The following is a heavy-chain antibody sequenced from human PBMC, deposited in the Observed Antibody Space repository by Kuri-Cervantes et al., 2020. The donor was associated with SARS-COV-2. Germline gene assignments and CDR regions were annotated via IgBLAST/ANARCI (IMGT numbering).Heavy chain of an antibody. Sequence: ASVKVSCKASGYTFTGYYMHWVRQAPGQGLEWMGWINPNSGGTNYAQKFQGWVTMTRDTSISTAYMELSRLRSDDTAVYYCARDLDSIGYGYYYYGMDVWGQGTTVTVSS. V-gene: IGHV1-2*04. CDR3: ARDLDSIGYGYYYYGMDV. D-gene: IGHD3-22*01. J-gene: IGHJ6*02. CDR2: INPNSGGT. CDR1: GYTFTGYY.